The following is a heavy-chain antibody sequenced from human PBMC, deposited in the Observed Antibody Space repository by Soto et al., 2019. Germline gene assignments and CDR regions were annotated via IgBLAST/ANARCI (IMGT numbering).Heavy chain of an antibody. D-gene: IGHD2-15*01. J-gene: IGHJ4*02. CDR1: GFTFSGYW. Sequence: GGSLRLSCVASGFTFSGYWMHWVRQVPGKGLVWVSRISSDGITTTYADSVKGRFTISRDNAKNTLYLQMNSLRAEDKAMYYCTRVVVGSYGYFDYWGQGAL. CDR3: TRVVVGSYGYFDY. CDR2: ISSDGITT. V-gene: IGHV3-74*01.